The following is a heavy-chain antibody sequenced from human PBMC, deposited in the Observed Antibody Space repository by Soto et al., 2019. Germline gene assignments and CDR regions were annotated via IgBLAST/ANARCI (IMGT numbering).Heavy chain of an antibody. V-gene: IGHV3-11*05. CDR1: GFPFSAFY. CDR2: ISTSGTSA. D-gene: IGHD6-19*01. CDR3: AGDRGAVTGHYFDH. J-gene: IGHJ4*02. Sequence: QVQLEESGGGLVKPGGSLRLSCAASGFPFSAFYMSWVRQAPGKGLEYISYISTSGTSANYADSVKGRFTISRDNSKNSLYLQMNSLRTEATAVYYCAGDRGAVTGHYFDHWGQGALVTVSS.